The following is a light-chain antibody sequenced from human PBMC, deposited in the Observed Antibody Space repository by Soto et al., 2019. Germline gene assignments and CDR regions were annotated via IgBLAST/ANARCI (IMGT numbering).Light chain of an antibody. CDR2: DAS. CDR1: QSVTNY. Sequence: PGERATLTFRASQSVTNYIAWYQQRPGQAPRLLIYDASNRATGVPARFSGSRSGTDFTLTISDLEPADFGLYYCQQRLNWPPGFGQGTKVDI. J-gene: IGKJ1*01. V-gene: IGKV3-11*01. CDR3: QQRLNWPPG.